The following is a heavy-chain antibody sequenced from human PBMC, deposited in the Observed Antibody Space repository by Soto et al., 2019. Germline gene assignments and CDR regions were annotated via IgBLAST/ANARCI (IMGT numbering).Heavy chain of an antibody. CDR1: RNNVSSEIAA. Sequence: SQTLSRTCAISRNNVSSEIAARNRIRQCPSRGLEWLGRTYYRSKWHNEYAVYVKSRIIINPDTSKNQFSLQLNSVTPEDTAVYYCASSGHGGAVDFWGQGT. D-gene: IGHD3-16*01. CDR2: TYYRSKWHN. V-gene: IGHV6-1*01. CDR3: ASSGHGGAVDF. J-gene: IGHJ4*02.